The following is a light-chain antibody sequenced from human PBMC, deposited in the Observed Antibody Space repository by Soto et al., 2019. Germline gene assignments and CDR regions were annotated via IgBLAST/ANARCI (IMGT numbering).Light chain of an antibody. CDR1: KNDIGVYDF. J-gene: IGLJ1*01. Sequence: QSALTQPPSASGSPGRSVTISCTGTKNDIGVYDFVSWYQHHPGKAPRLIIYEVVQRPSGVPDRFSGSKSGNTASLTVSGLQAADEADYFCTSYAGSNTYVFGSGTTVTVL. CDR3: TSYAGSNTYV. V-gene: IGLV2-8*01. CDR2: EVV.